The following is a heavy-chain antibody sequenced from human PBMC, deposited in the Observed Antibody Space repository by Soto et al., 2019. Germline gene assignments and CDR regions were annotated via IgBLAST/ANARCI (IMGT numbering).Heavy chain of an antibody. V-gene: IGHV4-34*01. J-gene: IGHJ3*02. Sequence: SETLSLTCAVYGGSFSGYYWSWIRQPPGKGLEWIGEINHSGSTNYNPSLKSRVTISVDTSKNQFSLKLSSVTAADTAVYYCARPRGFSGGSRSDAFDIWGQGTMVTVSS. D-gene: IGHD2-15*01. CDR2: INHSGST. CDR1: GGSFSGYY. CDR3: ARPRGFSGGSRSDAFDI.